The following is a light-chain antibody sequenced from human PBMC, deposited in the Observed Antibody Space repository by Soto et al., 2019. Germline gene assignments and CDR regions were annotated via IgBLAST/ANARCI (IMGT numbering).Light chain of an antibody. V-gene: IGKV1-5*01. CDR3: QQYNTYSWT. CDR2: DAS. Sequence: DIQMTQSPSTLSASVGDRVTITCRASQSINSWLAWYQQKPGKAPQILIYDASSLQSGVPSRFSGSGSGTEFALTISSLQPDDFATYYCQQYNTYSWTFGPGTKVDIK. J-gene: IGKJ1*01. CDR1: QSINSW.